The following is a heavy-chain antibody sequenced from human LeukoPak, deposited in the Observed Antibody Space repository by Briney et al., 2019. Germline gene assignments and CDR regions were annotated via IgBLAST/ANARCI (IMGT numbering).Heavy chain of an antibody. D-gene: IGHD1-26*01. CDR3: VKDRTINGRSSPFDS. Sequence: GSLRLSCAASGFSFTTYGMHWVRQAPLKGLEWLAAISYDGRNQNYADSVKGRFTIFRDNSQNTLYLQMNSLRAEDTALYYCVKDRTINGRSSPFDSWGRGTLVTVSS. J-gene: IGHJ4*02. CDR1: GFSFTTYG. V-gene: IGHV3-30*18. CDR2: ISYDGRNQ.